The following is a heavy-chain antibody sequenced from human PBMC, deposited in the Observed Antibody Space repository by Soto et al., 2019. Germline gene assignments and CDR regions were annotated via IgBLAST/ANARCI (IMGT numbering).Heavy chain of an antibody. D-gene: IGHD3-3*01. CDR3: AAEKHYDFWSGYSFLFDY. CDR2: IVVGGGNT. V-gene: IGHV1-58*01. Sequence: EASVKVSCKASGFTFTSSAVQWVRQARGQRLEWIGWIVVGGGNTNYAQKFQERVTITRDMSTSTAYMELSSLRSEDTAVYYCAAEKHYDFWSGYSFLFDYWGQGTLVTVSS. J-gene: IGHJ4*02. CDR1: GFTFTSSA.